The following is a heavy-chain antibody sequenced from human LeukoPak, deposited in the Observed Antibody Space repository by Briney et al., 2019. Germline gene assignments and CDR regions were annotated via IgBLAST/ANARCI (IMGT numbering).Heavy chain of an antibody. Sequence: SQTLSLTRTLSGGSPSSGGNYRSWIRQNPGKSLEWIGYIYYSGRTYYKPSLKSRVTISVGTSKNEFSLNPSAVTAGDTAVYYCAREPYGGGDCYSGVFDWGEGTLVTVFS. CDR1: GGSPSSGGNY. D-gene: IGHD2-21*02. V-gene: IGHV4-31*03. CDR2: IYYSGRT. J-gene: IGHJ4*02. CDR3: AREPYGGGDCYSGVFD.